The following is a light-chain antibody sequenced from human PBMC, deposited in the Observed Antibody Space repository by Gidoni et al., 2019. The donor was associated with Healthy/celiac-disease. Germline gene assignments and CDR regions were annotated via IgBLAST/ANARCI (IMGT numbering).Light chain of an antibody. J-gene: IGKJ1*01. CDR1: QGISNY. V-gene: IGKV1-27*01. CDR2: AAS. CDR3: QKYNSALRT. Sequence: DIQLNQYPSSLSASVGDRVTITCRASQGISNYLAWYQQKPGKVPKLLIYAASTLQSGGPSRFSGSGSGTDFTLTISSLQPEDVATYYCQKYNSALRTFGQGTKVEIK.